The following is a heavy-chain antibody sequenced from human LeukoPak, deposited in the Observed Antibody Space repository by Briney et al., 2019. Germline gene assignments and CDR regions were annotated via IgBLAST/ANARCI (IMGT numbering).Heavy chain of an antibody. CDR2: TSSSGNT. CDR3: ARGVIAAGGSDFDY. J-gene: IGHJ4*02. V-gene: IGHV4-4*07. CDR1: GDSISYFY. Sequence: SETLSLTCSVSGDSISYFYWSWIRQAAGKGLEWIGRTSSSGNTDYNASLKSRVTMSVDTSKNQLSLKVISVTAADTAVYYCARGVIAAGGSDFDYWGQGTLVTVSS. D-gene: IGHD6-13*01.